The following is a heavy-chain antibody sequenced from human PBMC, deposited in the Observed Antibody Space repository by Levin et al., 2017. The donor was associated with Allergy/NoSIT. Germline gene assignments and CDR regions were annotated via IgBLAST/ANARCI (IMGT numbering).Heavy chain of an antibody. CDR3: ARDLYYYDSSANYYYYYGMDV. V-gene: IGHV4-59*01. J-gene: IGHJ6*02. D-gene: IGHD3-22*01. Sequence: SETLSLTCTVSGGSLSRYYWSWIRQSPGKGLQWIGYIYYNGTTNYNPSLKSRVTISVDTSKNQFSLKLSSVTAADTAVYYCARDLYYYDSSANYYYYYGMDVWGQGTTVTVSS. CDR1: GGSLSRYY. CDR2: IYYNGTT.